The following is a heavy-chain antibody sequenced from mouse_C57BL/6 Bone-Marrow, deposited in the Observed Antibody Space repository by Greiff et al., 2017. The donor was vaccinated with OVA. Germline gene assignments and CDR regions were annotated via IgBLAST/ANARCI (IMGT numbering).Heavy chain of an antibody. V-gene: IGHV1-81*01. J-gene: IGHJ3*01. CDR3: ARDYSGSSSFAY. D-gene: IGHD1-1*01. CDR2: IYPRSGNT. CDR1: GYTFTSYV. Sequence: QVQLQQSGAELARPGASVKLSCKASGYTFTSYVISWVKQRTGQGLEWIGEIYPRSGNTYYNEKFKGKATLTADKSSSTAYMELRSLTSEDSAVYYCARDYSGSSSFAYWGQGTLVTVSA.